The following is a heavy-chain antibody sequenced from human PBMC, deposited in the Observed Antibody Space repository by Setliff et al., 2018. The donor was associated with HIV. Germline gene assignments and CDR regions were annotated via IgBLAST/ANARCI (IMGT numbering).Heavy chain of an antibody. J-gene: IGHJ2*01. CDR1: GGSFSSYA. CDR3: ARDPFGELAGLTLGWYFDL. V-gene: IGHV1-69*06. Sequence: ASVKVSCKASGGSFSSYAISWARQAPGQGLEWMGRIIPIFGSANYAKNFQGRVTINADKSTSTAYMELRSLRSEDTAVYYCARDPFGELAGLTLGWYFDLWGRGTLVTVSS. D-gene: IGHD3-10*01. CDR2: IIPIFGSA.